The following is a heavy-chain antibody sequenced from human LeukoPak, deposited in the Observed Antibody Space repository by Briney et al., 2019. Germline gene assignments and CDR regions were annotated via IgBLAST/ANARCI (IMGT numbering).Heavy chain of an antibody. V-gene: IGHV3-21*01. D-gene: IGHD1-1*01. CDR3: ARGPQPGRSFDI. Sequence: PGGSLRLSCAASGFTFSSYSMNWVRQAPGKGLEWVSSISSSSSYIYYAGSVKGRFTISRDNAKNSLYLQMNSLRAEDTAVYYCARGPQPGRSFDIWGQGTMVTVSS. CDR1: GFTFSSYS. J-gene: IGHJ3*02. CDR2: ISSSSSYI.